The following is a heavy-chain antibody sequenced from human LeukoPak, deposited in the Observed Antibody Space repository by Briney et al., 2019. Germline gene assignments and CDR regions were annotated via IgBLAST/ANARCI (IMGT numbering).Heavy chain of an antibody. Sequence: PSETLSLTCTVSGGSISSSSYYWSWIRQPPGKGLEWIGEINHSGSTNYNPSLKSRVTISVDTSKNQFSLKLSSVTAADTAVYYCARRGIMYSSGWTQNWFDPWGQGTLVTVSS. CDR1: GGSISSSSYY. V-gene: IGHV4-39*07. CDR2: INHSGST. D-gene: IGHD6-19*01. J-gene: IGHJ5*02. CDR3: ARRGIMYSSGWTQNWFDP.